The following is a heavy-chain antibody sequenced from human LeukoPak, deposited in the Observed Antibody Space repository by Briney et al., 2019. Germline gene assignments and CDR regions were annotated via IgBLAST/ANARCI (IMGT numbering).Heavy chain of an antibody. Sequence: PSETLSPTCTVSGGSVSSHSWSWIRPPAGEVLEWIGRIYTSGSTNYNPSLKSRVTMSVDTSKNQFSLKLSSVTAADTAVYYCARRLYGSGSYYAGDAFDIWGQGTMVTVSS. CDR3: ARRLYGSGSYYAGDAFDI. V-gene: IGHV4-4*07. J-gene: IGHJ3*02. CDR2: IYTSGST. D-gene: IGHD3-10*01. CDR1: GGSVSSHS.